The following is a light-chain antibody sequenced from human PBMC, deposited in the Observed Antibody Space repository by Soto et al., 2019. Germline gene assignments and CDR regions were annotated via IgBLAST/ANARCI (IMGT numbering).Light chain of an antibody. Sequence: EIVMTPSPATLSVSPCERASLAFCASQSGIDNVAWYQQKSGQAPGLFSYGASTRATVIPARFSGSGSGTDCTLTISRLEPEDVAVYYCQQYAPSPAITFGQGTRLE. CDR1: QSGIDN. J-gene: IGKJ5*01. V-gene: IGKV3-15*01. CDR2: GAS. CDR3: QQYAPSPAIT.